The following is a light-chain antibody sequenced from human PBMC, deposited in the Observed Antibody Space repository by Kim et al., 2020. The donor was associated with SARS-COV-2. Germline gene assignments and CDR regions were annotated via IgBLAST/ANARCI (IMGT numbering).Light chain of an antibody. CDR3: SSYAGNSIVV. J-gene: IGLJ2*01. Sequence: QSALTQPPSASGSPGQSVTISCTGTSSDVGGYTYVSWYQQHPGKAPKVMIFEVTKRPSGVPDRFSASKSGNTASLTVSGLQAEDEAEYYCSSYAGNSIVVFGGGTKLTVL. CDR2: EVT. V-gene: IGLV2-8*01. CDR1: SSDVGGYTY.